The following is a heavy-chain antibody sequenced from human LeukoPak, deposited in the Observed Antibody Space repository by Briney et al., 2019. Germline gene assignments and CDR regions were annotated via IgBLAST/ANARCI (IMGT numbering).Heavy chain of an antibody. Sequence: GASVKVSCKASGYTFTNNFMHWVRQAPGQGLEWMGIINPSGDNTWYAQKFQGRVTMTRNTSISTAYMELSSLRSEDTAVYYCARTASAYSSSWYVGVHWFGPWGQGTLVTVSS. D-gene: IGHD6-13*01. CDR2: INPSGDNT. J-gene: IGHJ5*02. CDR3: ARTASAYSSSWYVGVHWFGP. CDR1: GYTFTNNF. V-gene: IGHV1-46*01.